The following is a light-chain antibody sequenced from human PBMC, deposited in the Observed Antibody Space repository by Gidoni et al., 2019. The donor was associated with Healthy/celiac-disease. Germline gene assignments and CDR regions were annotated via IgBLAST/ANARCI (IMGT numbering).Light chain of an antibody. Sequence: DIPFTQSPGTLSLSPGERATLSCRASQSVSSSYLAWYQQKPGQAPRLLIYGASSRATGIPDRFSGRGSGTDFTLTISRLEPEDFAVYYCHQYGSSWTFGQGTKVEIK. CDR1: QSVSSSY. CDR2: GAS. J-gene: IGKJ1*01. CDR3: HQYGSSWT. V-gene: IGKV3-20*01.